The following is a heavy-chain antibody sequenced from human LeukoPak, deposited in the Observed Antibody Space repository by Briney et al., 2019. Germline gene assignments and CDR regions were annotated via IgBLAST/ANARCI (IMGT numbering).Heavy chain of an antibody. CDR3: ARSYSTRTWFDP. D-gene: IGHD2/OR15-2a*01. CDR2: IYPGDSDT. Sequence: GESLKISCKGSGYSFNRYWIGWVRQMPGQGLERMGIIYPGDSDTRYRPSFQGQVTISVDKSISTAYLQLRSLKVSDTAIYYCARSYSTRTWFDPWGQGTLVTVSS. V-gene: IGHV5-51*01. CDR1: GYSFNRYW. J-gene: IGHJ5*02.